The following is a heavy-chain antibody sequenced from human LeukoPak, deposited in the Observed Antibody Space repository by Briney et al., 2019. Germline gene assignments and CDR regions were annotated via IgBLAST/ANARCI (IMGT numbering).Heavy chain of an antibody. D-gene: IGHD2-2*01. J-gene: IGHJ4*02. Sequence: ASVKVSCKASGYTFTGYYMHWVRQAPGQGLERMGWINPNSGGTNYAQKFQGRVTMTRDTSISTAYMELSRLRSDDTAVYYCARIPIASDIVVVPAAMYYFDYWGQGTLVTVSS. CDR2: INPNSGGT. CDR3: ARIPIASDIVVVPAAMYYFDY. V-gene: IGHV1-2*02. CDR1: GYTFTGYY.